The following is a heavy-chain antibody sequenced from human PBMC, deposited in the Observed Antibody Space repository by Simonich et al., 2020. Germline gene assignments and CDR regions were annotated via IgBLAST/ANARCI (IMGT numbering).Heavy chain of an antibody. Sequence: QVQLQQCGAGLLKPSETLSLTCAVYGGSFSGYYWSWIRQPPGKGLEWIGEINQSESTNDNPSPKSRVTISGDTSKTQFSLKLSSVTAADTAVYYCARGLRVAAAGTAFQHWGQGTLVTVSS. CDR1: GGSFSGYY. CDR2: INQSEST. CDR3: ARGLRVAAAGTAFQH. J-gene: IGHJ1*01. D-gene: IGHD6-13*01. V-gene: IGHV4-34*01.